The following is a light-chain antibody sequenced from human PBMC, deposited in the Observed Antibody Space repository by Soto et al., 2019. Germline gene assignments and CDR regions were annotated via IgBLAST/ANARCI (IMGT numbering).Light chain of an antibody. CDR2: DTS. J-gene: IGKJ4*01. Sequence: EFVLTQSPATLSLSPGKRATLSCRASQSVSNFLAWYQQKAGQAPRLLIYDTSNRAGGIPARFSGSGSGTDFTLTISSLEPEDFAVYYCQQRINWPLTFGGGTKVDIK. CDR1: QSVSNF. CDR3: QQRINWPLT. V-gene: IGKV3-11*01.